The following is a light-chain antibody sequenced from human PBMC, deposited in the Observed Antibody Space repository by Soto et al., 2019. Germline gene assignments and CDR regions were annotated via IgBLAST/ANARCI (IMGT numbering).Light chain of an antibody. J-gene: IGKJ2*01. CDR3: QQYDNVPRT. CDR1: QDINNY. Sequence: DIQMTQSPSSLSASVGDRVTITCQASQDINNYLNWFQQKPGQAPKLLIYDASNLQTGVPSRFSGSGSGTDFTFTISSLQPGDIGTYYCQQYDNVPRTFGQGTRLEI. CDR2: DAS. V-gene: IGKV1-33*01.